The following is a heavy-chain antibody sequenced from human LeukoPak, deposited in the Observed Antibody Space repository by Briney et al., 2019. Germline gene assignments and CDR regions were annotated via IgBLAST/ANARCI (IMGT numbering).Heavy chain of an antibody. J-gene: IGHJ6*03. D-gene: IGHD3-10*01. Sequence: SETLSLTCAVYGGSFSGYYWSWIRQPPGKGLEWIGEINHSGSTNYNPSLKSRVTISVDTSKNQFSLKLSSVTAEDTAVYYCARGRRGFREKNYYYMDVWGKGTTVTVSS. CDR3: ARGRRGFREKNYYYMDV. V-gene: IGHV4-34*01. CDR2: INHSGST. CDR1: GGSFSGYY.